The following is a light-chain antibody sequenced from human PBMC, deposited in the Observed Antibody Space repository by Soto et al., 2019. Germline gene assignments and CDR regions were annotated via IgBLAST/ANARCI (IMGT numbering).Light chain of an antibody. V-gene: IGLV2-14*01. Sequence: QSALTQPASVSGSPGQSITISCTGTSSDVGGYNYVSWYQQHPGKAPKLMIYEVSNWPSGVSNRFSGSKSGNTASLTISGLQAEDEADYYCSSYTSSSTRVFGTGTQLTVL. CDR2: EVS. CDR3: SSYTSSSTRV. CDR1: SSDVGGYNY. J-gene: IGLJ1*01.